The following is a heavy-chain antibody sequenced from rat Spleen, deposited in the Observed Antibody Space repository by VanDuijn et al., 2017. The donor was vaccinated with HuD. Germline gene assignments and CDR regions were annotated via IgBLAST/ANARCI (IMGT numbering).Heavy chain of an antibody. J-gene: IGHJ1*01. V-gene: IGHV3-3*01. D-gene: IGHD1-2*01. CDR3: ARVGSSSPYWYFDF. Sequence: YNPSLKSRISITRDTSKNQFFLQVNSVTTEDTATYYCARVGSSSPYWYFDFWGPGTMVTVSS.